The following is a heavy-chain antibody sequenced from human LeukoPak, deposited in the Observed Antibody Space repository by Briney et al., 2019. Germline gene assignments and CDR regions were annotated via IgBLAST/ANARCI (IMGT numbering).Heavy chain of an antibody. D-gene: IGHD5-24*01. J-gene: IGHJ4*02. V-gene: IGHV1-18*01. CDR2: ISAYNGNT. CDR3: ARALVDGYKELGY. CDR1: GYSFTTYG. Sequence: ASVKVSCKASGYSFTTYGITWVRQAPGQGLEWMGWISAYNGNTNYAQKLQGRVTMTTDTSTSTAYMELRSLRSDDAAVYYCARALVDGYKELGYWGQGTLVTVSS.